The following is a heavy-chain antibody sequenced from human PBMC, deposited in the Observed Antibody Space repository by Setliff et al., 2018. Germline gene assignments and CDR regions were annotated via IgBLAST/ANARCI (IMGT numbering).Heavy chain of an antibody. CDR3: ARGTDYHGSGSYWAKDV. V-gene: IGHV1-2*02. CDR2: INPRTGVT. Sequence: GASVKVSCKASGYTFTGHYIHWVRQAPGQGLEWMGWINPRTGVTNYAQKFKGRVTMTRDTSITTVYMDLSSPKSDDTAVYYCARGTDYHGSGSYWAKDVWGKGTTVTVSS. J-gene: IGHJ6*04. D-gene: IGHD3-10*01. CDR1: GYTFTGHY.